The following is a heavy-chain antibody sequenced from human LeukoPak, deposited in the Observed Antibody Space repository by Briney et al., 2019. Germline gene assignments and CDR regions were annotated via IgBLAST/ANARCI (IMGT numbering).Heavy chain of an antibody. CDR3: ARSVTGYYGMDV. D-gene: IGHD5-18*01. Sequence: GGSLRLSCAASGFTFSNYTMNWVRQAPGEGLEWVSLISSRSSYIYYADSVKGRFTISRDNAKNSLYLQMNSLRAEDTAVYYCARSVTGYYGMDVWGQGTTVTVSS. V-gene: IGHV3-21*01. CDR1: GFTFSNYT. CDR2: ISSRSSYI. J-gene: IGHJ6*02.